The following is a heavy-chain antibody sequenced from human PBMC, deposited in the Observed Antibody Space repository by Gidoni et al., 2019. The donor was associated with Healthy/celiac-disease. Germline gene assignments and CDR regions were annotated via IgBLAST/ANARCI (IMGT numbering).Heavy chain of an antibody. CDR1: GFTVSSNY. V-gene: IGHV3-66*01. Sequence: EVQLVESGGGLVQPGGSLRLSCAASGFTVSSNYMSWVRQAPGKGLEWVSVIYSGGSTYYADSVKGRFTISRDNSKNTLYLQMNSLRAEDTAVYYCARGVNHSSGYYAVYYFDYWGQGTLVTVSS. J-gene: IGHJ4*02. CDR3: ARGVNHSSGYYAVYYFDY. CDR2: IYSGGST. D-gene: IGHD3-22*01.